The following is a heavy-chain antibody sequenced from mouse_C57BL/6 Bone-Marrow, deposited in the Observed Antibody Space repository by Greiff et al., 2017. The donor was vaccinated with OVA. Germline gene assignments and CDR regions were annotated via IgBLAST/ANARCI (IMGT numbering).Heavy chain of an antibody. CDR3: TRDRVTRESMDY. CDR1: GFTFSSYA. D-gene: IGHD3-1*01. CDR2: ISSGGDYI. Sequence: EVMLVESGEGLVKPGGSLKLSCAASGFTFSSYAMSWVRQTPEKRLEWVAYISSGGDYIYYADTVKGRFTISRDNARNTLYLQMSSLKSEDTAMYYCTRDRVTRESMDYWGQGTSVTVSS. V-gene: IGHV5-9-1*02. J-gene: IGHJ4*01.